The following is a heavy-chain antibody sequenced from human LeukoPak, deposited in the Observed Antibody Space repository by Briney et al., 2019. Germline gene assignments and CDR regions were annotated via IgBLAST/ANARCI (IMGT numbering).Heavy chain of an antibody. CDR2: INHSGST. J-gene: IGHJ4*02. CDR1: GGSFSGYY. CDR3: ARGGNNYYGSGSYSPLPFDY. Sequence: SETLSLTCAVYGGSFSGYYWSWIRQPPGKGLEWIGEINHSGSTNYNPSLKSRVTISVDTSKNQFSLKLSPVTAADTAVYYCARGGNNYYGSGSYSPLPFDYWGQGTLVTVSS. V-gene: IGHV4-34*01. D-gene: IGHD3-10*01.